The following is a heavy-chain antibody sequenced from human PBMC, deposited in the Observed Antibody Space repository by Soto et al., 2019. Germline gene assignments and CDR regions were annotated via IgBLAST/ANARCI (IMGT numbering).Heavy chain of an antibody. J-gene: IGHJ6*02. CDR1: VFTFSSYG. D-gene: IGHD2-21*02. CDR3: ASLGVGDWANYYYYYGMDV. V-gene: IGHV3-30*03. Sequence: WWSLRLSCSASVFTFSSYGMHWFRQAPGKGLEWVAVISYDGSNKYYADSVKGRFTISRDNSKNTLFLQMNSLRAEDTAVYYCASLGVGDWANYYYYYGMDVWGQGTTVTVSS. CDR2: ISYDGSNK.